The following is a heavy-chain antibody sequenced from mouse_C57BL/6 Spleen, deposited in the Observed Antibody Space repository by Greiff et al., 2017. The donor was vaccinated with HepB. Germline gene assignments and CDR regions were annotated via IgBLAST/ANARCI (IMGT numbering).Heavy chain of an antibody. CDR3: AIYSYAMDY. CDR1: GYTFTDYY. Sequence: EVQLQQSGPELVKPGASVKISCKASGYTFTDYYMNWVKQSHGKSLEWIGDINPNNGGTSYNQKFKGKATLTVDKSSSTAYMELRSLTSEDSAVYYCAIYSYAMDYWGQGTSVTVSS. V-gene: IGHV1-26*01. D-gene: IGHD2-1*01. CDR2: INPNNGGT. J-gene: IGHJ4*01.